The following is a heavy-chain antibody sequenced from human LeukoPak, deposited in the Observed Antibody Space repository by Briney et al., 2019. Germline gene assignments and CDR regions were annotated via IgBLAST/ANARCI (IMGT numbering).Heavy chain of an antibody. CDR3: ARLVIAAATSNWFDP. D-gene: IGHD6-13*01. J-gene: IGHJ5*02. CDR1: GGSISSYY. Sequence: SETLSLTCTVSGGSISSYYWSWIRQPPGKGLEWIGYIYTSGSTNYNPSLKSRVTISVDTSKNQFSLKLSSVTAADTAVYYCARLVIAAATSNWFDPWGQGTLVTVSS. V-gene: IGHV4-4*09. CDR2: IYTSGST.